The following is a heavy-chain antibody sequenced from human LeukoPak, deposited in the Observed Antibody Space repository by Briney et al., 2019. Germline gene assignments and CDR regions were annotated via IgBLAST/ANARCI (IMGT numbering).Heavy chain of an antibody. D-gene: IGHD1-26*01. J-gene: IGHJ4*02. Sequence: SETASLTCTVSGGSISSGGYYWSWIRQPPGKGLEWIGYIYHSGSTYYNPSLKSRVTISVDRSKNQFSLKLSSVTAADTAVYYCARFAPHSGSYLYYFDYWGQGTLVTVSS. CDR1: GGSISSGGYY. CDR2: IYHSGST. V-gene: IGHV4-30-2*01. CDR3: ARFAPHSGSYLYYFDY.